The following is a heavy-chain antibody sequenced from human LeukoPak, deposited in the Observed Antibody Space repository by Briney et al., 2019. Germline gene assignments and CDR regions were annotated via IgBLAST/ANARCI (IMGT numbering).Heavy chain of an antibody. J-gene: IGHJ4*02. V-gene: IGHV3-48*01. CDR3: ARGSTYYDSSGQVPFDY. D-gene: IGHD3-22*01. Sequence: GGSLRPSCAASGFTFSTYSMNWVRQAPGKGLEWVSYISSSSSTIYYADSVKGRFTISRDNAKNSLYLQMNSLRAEDTAVYYCARGSTYYDSSGQVPFDYWGQGTLVTVSS. CDR2: ISSSSSTI. CDR1: GFTFSTYS.